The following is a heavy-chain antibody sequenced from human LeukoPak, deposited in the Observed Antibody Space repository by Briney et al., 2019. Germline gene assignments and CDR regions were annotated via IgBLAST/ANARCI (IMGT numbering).Heavy chain of an antibody. V-gene: IGHV3-33*01. D-gene: IGHD6-13*01. CDR1: GFTFGFYG. CDR2: IWSHGDEK. CDR3: ARWGISAAHDAFDM. Sequence: GGSLRLSCAASGFTFGFYGMHWVRQAPGKGLKWVAVIWSHGDEKYYADSVEGRFTVSRDNSKNTFYLQMNSLRDEDTAVYYCARWGISAAHDAFDMWGQGTMVTVSS. J-gene: IGHJ3*02.